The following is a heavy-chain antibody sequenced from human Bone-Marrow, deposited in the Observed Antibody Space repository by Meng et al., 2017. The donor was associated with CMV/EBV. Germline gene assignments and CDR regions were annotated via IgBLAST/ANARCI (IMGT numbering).Heavy chain of an antibody. CDR2: ISSSGSTI. J-gene: IGHJ4*02. CDR3: ARAQLGRYHDSSGYWFDY. CDR1: GFTFSDYY. D-gene: IGHD3-22*01. V-gene: IGHV3-11*04. Sequence: GGSLRLSCAASGFTFSDYYMSWIRQAPGKGLEWVSYISSSGSTIYYADSVKGRFTISRDNAKNSLYLQMNSLRAEDTAVYYCARAQLGRYHDSSGYWFDYWGQGTLVTVSS.